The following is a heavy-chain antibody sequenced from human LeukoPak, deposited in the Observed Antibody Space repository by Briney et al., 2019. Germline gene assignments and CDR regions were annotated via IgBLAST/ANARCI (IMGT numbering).Heavy chain of an antibody. CDR3: ARDALPQTTVTNYYYYMDV. V-gene: IGHV3-73*01. CDR2: IRSKANSYAT. Sequence: PGGSLRLSCAASGFTFSGSAMHWVRQASGKGLEWVGRIRSKANSYATAYAASVKGRFTISRDDSKNTAYLQMNSLKTEDTAVYYCARDALPQTTVTNYYYYMDVWGKGTTVTVSS. D-gene: IGHD4-11*01. CDR1: GFTFSGSA. J-gene: IGHJ6*03.